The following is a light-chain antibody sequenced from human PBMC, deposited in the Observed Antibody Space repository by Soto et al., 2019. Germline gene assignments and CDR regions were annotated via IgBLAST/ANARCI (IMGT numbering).Light chain of an antibody. V-gene: IGKV3-20*01. CDR3: QQYGST. CDR2: GAS. CDR1: QNLASKY. J-gene: IGKJ5*01. Sequence: EDALTQSPGTLSLSPGERATLSCRAGQNLASKYLAWYQQKAGQAPRLLIYGASSRATGIPDRFSGSGSGTDFTLNISRLEPEDFAVYYCQQYGSTFGQGTRLEIK.